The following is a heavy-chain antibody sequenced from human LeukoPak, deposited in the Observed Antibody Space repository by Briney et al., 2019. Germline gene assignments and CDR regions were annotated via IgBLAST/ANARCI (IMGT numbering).Heavy chain of an antibody. D-gene: IGHD1-26*01. CDR1: GFTFASYG. CDR2: IRYDGSNE. Sequence: GGSLRLSCAASGFTFASYGMHWVRQAPGKGLEWVAFIRYDGSNEFYADSVKGRFTISRDNSKNTLYLQMNSLRAEDTAVYYCARDLYSGSRNYAFDIWGQGTMVTVSS. V-gene: IGHV3-30*02. CDR3: ARDLYSGSRNYAFDI. J-gene: IGHJ3*02.